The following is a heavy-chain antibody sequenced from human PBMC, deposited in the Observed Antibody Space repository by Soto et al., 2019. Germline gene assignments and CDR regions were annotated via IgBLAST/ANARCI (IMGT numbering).Heavy chain of an antibody. CDR2: INPNSGGT. CDR1: GYTFTGYY. CDR3: ARGGPGIGHYYYGMNV. Sequence: ASVKVSCKASGYTFTGYYMHWVRQAPGQGLEWMGWINPNSGGTNYAQKFQGWVIMTRDTSISTAYMELSRLRSDDTAVYYCARGGPGIGHYYYGMNVWGQGTTVTVSS. V-gene: IGHV1-2*04. D-gene: IGHD5-12*01. J-gene: IGHJ6*02.